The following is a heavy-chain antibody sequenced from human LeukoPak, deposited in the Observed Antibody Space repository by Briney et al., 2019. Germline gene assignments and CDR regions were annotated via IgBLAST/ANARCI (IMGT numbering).Heavy chain of an antibody. CDR3: AKVGCSGGNYYAAFDI. V-gene: IGHV3-30*18. D-gene: IGHD2-15*01. Sequence: GRSLKLSCAASGFTFSSYAMHWVRQAPGKGLEWVAVISYDGSVKSYADSVKGRFTISRDNSKNTLYLQMNSLRAEDTSVYYCAKVGCSGGNYYAAFDIWGQGTMVTVSS. CDR2: ISYDGSVK. J-gene: IGHJ3*02. CDR1: GFTFSSYA.